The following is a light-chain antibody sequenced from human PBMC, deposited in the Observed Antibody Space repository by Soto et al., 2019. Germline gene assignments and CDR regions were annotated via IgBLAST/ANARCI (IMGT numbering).Light chain of an antibody. CDR3: QQYYNWPLFT. J-gene: IGKJ4*01. CDR2: GAS. V-gene: IGKV3-15*01. Sequence: EIVLTQSPATLAVSPGERATLSCRASQSVGDSLSWYQQKPGQAPRFLIYGASTRATGIPARFSGGGSGTEFPLTIGSLLSEDAAVYYCQQYYNWPLFTFGGETEV. CDR1: QSVGDS.